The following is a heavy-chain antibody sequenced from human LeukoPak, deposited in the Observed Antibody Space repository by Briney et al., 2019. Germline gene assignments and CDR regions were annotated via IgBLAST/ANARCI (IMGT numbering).Heavy chain of an antibody. CDR1: GFTFSSYS. CDR3: AKEGSSVYYDSSAYSYFDY. V-gene: IGHV3-23*01. D-gene: IGHD3-22*01. CDR2: ISGSGGST. J-gene: IGHJ4*02. Sequence: PGGSLRLSCAASGFTFSSYSMNWVRQAPGKGLEWVSVISGSGGSTYYADSVKGRFTISRDNSKNTLYLQMNSLRAEDTAVYYCAKEGSSVYYDSSAYSYFDYWGQGTLVTVSS.